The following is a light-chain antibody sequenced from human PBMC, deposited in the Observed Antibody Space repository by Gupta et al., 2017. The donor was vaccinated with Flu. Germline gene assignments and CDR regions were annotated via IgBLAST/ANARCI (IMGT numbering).Light chain of an antibody. Sequence: EIVLTQSPGTLSLSPGERATLSCRASQSVSSNYLAWYQHKPGQAPRLLIYGASTTATGIPDRFSGSGSGTEFTLTISRLEPEDFAVYYCQQEGSSPITFGRGSKVDIE. CDR3: QQEGSSPIT. CDR2: GAS. J-gene: IGKJ4*01. V-gene: IGKV3-20*01. CDR1: QSVSSNY.